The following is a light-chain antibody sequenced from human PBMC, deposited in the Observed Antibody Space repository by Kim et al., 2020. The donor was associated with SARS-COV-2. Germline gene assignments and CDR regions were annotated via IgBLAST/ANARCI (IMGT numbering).Light chain of an antibody. CDR2: GAS. J-gene: IGKJ1*01. CDR1: HSISDNY. V-gene: IGKV3-20*01. Sequence: EIVLTQSPGTLSLSPGERATLSCRATHSISDNYLAWYQQKPGQAPRLLIYGASTRATGVPDRFSGSGSGTDFTLTISRLEPEDVAVYHCQQYGYQIWTFGHGTKVDIQ. CDR3: QQYGYQIWT.